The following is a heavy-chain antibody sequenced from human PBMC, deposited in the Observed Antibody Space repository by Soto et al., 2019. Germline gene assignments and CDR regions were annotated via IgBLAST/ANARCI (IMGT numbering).Heavy chain of an antibody. CDR3: ARARIGRGQSLYKNYHYYYGMDV. D-gene: IGHD3-16*02. J-gene: IGHJ6*02. V-gene: IGHV4-30-4*01. Sequence: SETMSLTCTVSGGSISSGDNYWSWIRQPPGKGLEWIAYIYYSGSTYYTPSLKSRVTISLDTSKNQFSLKLSSVTAADTAVYYCARARIGRGQSLYKNYHYYYGMDVWGQGTTVTVSS. CDR1: GGSISSGDNY. CDR2: IYYSGST.